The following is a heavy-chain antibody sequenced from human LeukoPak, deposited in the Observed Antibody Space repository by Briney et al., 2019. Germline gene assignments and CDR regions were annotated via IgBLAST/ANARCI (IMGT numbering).Heavy chain of an antibody. CDR1: GYTSTSYG. CDR3: ARVGRLLFSPPRFDY. Sequence: GASVKVSCKASGYTSTSYGISWVRQAPGQGLEWMGWISAYNGNTNYAQKLQGRVTMTTDTSTSTAYMELRSLRSDDTAVYYCARVGRLLFSPPRFDYWGQGTLVTVSS. V-gene: IGHV1-18*01. J-gene: IGHJ4*02. CDR2: ISAYNGNT. D-gene: IGHD3-3*01.